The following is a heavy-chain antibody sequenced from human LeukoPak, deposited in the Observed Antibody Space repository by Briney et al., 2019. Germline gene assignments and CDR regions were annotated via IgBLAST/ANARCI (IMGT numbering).Heavy chain of an antibody. CDR2: ISSSSSYI. J-gene: IGHJ4*02. CDR3: ARDRFLEWLFPIDY. D-gene: IGHD3-3*01. V-gene: IGHV3-21*01. Sequence: GGSLRLSCAASGFTFSSYSMNWVRQAPGKGLEWVSSISSSSSYIYYADSVKGRFTISRDNAKNSLYLQMNSLRAEDTAVYYCARDRFLEWLFPIDYWGQGTLVTVSS. CDR1: GFTFSSYS.